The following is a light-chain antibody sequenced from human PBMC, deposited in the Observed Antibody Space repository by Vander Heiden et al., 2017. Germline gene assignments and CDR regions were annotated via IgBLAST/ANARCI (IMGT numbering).Light chain of an antibody. Sequence: QPVLPQPPPTSGTPGHRVTLSCSGSSPNIGSNFVYWYQQLPGTAPKLLIYSDNRRPSGVPDRFSGSKSGTSASLAISGLRSEDEADYYCAAWDDSLSAWVFGGGTKLTVL. V-gene: IGLV1-47*02. CDR1: SPNIGSNF. CDR2: SDN. J-gene: IGLJ3*02. CDR3: AAWDDSLSAWV.